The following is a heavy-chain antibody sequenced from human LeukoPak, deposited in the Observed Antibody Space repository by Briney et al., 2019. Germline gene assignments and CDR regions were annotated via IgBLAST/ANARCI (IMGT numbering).Heavy chain of an antibody. Sequence: SETLSLTCTVSGGSISKYYWSWIRRPPGKGLEWIGYIDDSGNTNYNPSLKSQVTISVDKSKNQFSLKLSFVTAADTAMYYCARSDYHNSGSHTVFDAFDIWGQGTRVTVSS. J-gene: IGHJ3*02. D-gene: IGHD3-10*01. CDR1: GGSISKYY. V-gene: IGHV4-59*01. CDR3: ARSDYHNSGSHTVFDAFDI. CDR2: IDDSGNT.